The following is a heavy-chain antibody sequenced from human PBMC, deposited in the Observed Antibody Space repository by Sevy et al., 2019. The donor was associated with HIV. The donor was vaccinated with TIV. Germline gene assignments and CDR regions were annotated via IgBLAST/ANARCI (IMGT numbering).Heavy chain of an antibody. V-gene: IGHV4-59*08. CDR1: GGSISSYY. J-gene: IGHJ5*02. Sequence: SETLSLTCTVSGGSISSYYWSWIRQPPGKGLEWIGYIYYSGSTNFNPSLKSRVTISVDTSKNQFSLKLSSVTAADTAVYYCARLHYEGWFDPWGQGTLVTVSS. CDR2: IYYSGST. CDR3: ARLHYEGWFDP. D-gene: IGHD3-3*01.